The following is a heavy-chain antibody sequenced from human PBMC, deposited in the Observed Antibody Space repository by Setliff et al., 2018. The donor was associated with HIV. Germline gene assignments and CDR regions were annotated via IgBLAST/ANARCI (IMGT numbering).Heavy chain of an antibody. CDR2: INPSGGGT. CDR1: GYTFTSYY. V-gene: IGHV1-46*01. CDR3: ARATEAGTIDY. D-gene: IGHD1-1*01. Sequence: VASVKVSCKASGYTFTSYYMHWVRRAPGQGLEWMGIINPSGGGTTYARKFQGRVTVTRDTSTTTVYMELSGLRSEDTAVYYCARATEAGTIDYWGQGTRVTVSS. J-gene: IGHJ4*02.